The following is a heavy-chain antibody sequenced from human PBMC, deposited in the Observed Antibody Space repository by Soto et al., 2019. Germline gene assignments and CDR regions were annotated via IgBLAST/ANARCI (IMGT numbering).Heavy chain of an antibody. V-gene: IGHV4-39*01. CDR2: IYYSGST. CDR3: ARRFSGTRWGY. Sequence: QLQLQESGPGLVKPSETLSLTCTVSGGSISSSSYYWGWIRQPPGKGLEWIGSIYYSGSTYYNPSLKSRVTISVDTSKNQFSLKLSSVTAADTAVYYCARRFSGTRWGYWGQGTLVTVSS. CDR1: GGSISSSSYY. J-gene: IGHJ4*02. D-gene: IGHD6-25*01.